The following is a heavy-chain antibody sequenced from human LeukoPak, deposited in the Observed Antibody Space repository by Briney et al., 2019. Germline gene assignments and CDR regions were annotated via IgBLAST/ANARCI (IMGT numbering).Heavy chain of an antibody. CDR2: IIPISGTT. V-gene: IGHV1-69*13. CDR1: GGTFTSYA. D-gene: IGHD1-26*01. Sequence: SVKVSCKTSGGTFTSYAITWVRQAPGQGLEWMGKIIPISGTTNYAQKFQGRVTFTADESTSTAYMGLSSLRSEDTALYYCARKLRLGGNWFDPWGQGTLVTVSS. J-gene: IGHJ5*02. CDR3: ARKLRLGGNWFDP.